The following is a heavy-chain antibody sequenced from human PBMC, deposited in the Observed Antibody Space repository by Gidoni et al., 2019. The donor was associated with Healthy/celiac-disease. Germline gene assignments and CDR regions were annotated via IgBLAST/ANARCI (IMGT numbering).Heavy chain of an antibody. CDR1: GFTFGDYA. Sequence: EVQLVESGGGLVKPGRSLRLSCTASGFTFGDYAMSWFRQAPGKGLEWVGFIRSNAYGGTTEYAASVKGRFTISRDDSKSIAYLQMNSLKTEDTAVYYCTRIARSGSGSYLGFDYWGQGTLVTVSS. CDR3: TRIARSGSGSYLGFDY. D-gene: IGHD3-10*01. V-gene: IGHV3-49*05. J-gene: IGHJ4*02. CDR2: IRSNAYGGTT.